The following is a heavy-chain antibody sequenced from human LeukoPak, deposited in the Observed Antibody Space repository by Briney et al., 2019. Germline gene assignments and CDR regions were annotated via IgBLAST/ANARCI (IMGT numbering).Heavy chain of an antibody. V-gene: IGHV3-21*01. CDR2: ITSSSSHI. Sequence: GGSLRLSCAASGFTFNNAWMTWVRQAPGKGLEWVSSITSSSSHIYYADSVKGRFTISRDNAKNSLFLQMNSLRAEDTAVYYCARLRGYYFDYWGQGTLVTVSS. CDR3: ARLRGYYFDY. CDR1: GFTFNNAW. J-gene: IGHJ4*02. D-gene: IGHD3-22*01.